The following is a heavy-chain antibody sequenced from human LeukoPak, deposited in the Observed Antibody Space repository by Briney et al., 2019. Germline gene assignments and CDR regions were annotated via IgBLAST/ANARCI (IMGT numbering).Heavy chain of an antibody. CDR3: ARHHAPRTYYYDSSGFNWFDP. J-gene: IGHJ5*02. CDR1: GGSFSGYY. Sequence: PSETLSLTCAVYGGSFSGYYWSWIRQPPGKGLEWIGEINHSGSTNYNPSLKSRVTISVDTSKNQFSLKLSSVTAADTAVYYCARHHAPRTYYYDSSGFNWFDPWGQGTLVTVSS. V-gene: IGHV4-34*01. CDR2: INHSGST. D-gene: IGHD3-22*01.